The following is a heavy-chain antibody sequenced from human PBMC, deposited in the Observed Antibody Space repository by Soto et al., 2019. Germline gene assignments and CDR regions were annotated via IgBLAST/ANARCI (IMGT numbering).Heavy chain of an antibody. CDR2: IYYSGST. Sequence: QVQLQESGPGLVKPSQTLSLTCTVSGGSISSGGYYWSWIRQHPGKGLEWIGYIYYSGSTYYNPSLKSRVTISVDTSKNQFSLKLSSVTAADTAVYYCARSKGGYGSGSSNWFDPWGQGTLVTVSS. D-gene: IGHD3-10*01. V-gene: IGHV4-31*03. CDR1: GGSISSGGYY. J-gene: IGHJ5*02. CDR3: ARSKGGYGSGSSNWFDP.